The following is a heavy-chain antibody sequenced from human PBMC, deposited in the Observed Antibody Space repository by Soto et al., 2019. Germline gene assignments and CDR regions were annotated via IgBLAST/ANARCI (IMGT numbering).Heavy chain of an antibody. Sequence: GGSLRLSCAASGFTFSSYAMSWVRQAPGKGLEWVSAISGSGGSTYYADSVKGRFTISRDNSKNTLHLQMNSLRAEDTAVYYCAKGSKGVQLWLLYWGQGTLVTVSS. CDR2: ISGSGGST. J-gene: IGHJ4*02. CDR1: GFTFSSYA. V-gene: IGHV3-23*01. CDR3: AKGSKGVQLWLLY. D-gene: IGHD5-18*01.